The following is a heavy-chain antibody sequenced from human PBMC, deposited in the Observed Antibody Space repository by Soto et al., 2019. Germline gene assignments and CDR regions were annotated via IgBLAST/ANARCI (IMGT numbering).Heavy chain of an antibody. J-gene: IGHJ5*02. CDR3: ARGITGGLDP. D-gene: IGHD3-10*01. V-gene: IGHV3-30-3*01. CDR2: ISFDGTNK. CDR1: GFTFSHYD. Sequence: HPGGSLRLSCAASGFTFSHYDIHWVRQAPGKGLEWAAVISFDGTNKYYAQSVKGRFTISRDNSKNTMSLQMNSLRLDDTAVYYCARGITGGLDPWGQGTLVTVSS.